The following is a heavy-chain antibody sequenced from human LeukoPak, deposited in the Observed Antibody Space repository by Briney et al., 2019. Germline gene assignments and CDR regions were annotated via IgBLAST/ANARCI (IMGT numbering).Heavy chain of an antibody. D-gene: IGHD2/OR15-2a*01. CDR3: AKCPPFYPALYYFDY. Sequence: GGSLRLSCAASGLNLRSYAMTWVRQAPGKGLEWVSSISGPGDTTVYSDSVKGRFTISRDDSRNTPHLQMVSLRAEDTAVYYCAKCPPFYPALYYFDYWGQGALVTVSS. CDR2: ISGPGDTT. CDR1: GLNLRSYA. J-gene: IGHJ4*02. V-gene: IGHV3-23*01.